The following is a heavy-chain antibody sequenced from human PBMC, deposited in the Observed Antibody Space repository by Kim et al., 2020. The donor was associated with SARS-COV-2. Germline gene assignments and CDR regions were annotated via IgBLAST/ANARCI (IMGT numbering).Heavy chain of an antibody. Sequence: GGSLRLSCAASGFTFSSYGMHWVRQAPGKGLEWVAVIWYDGSNKYYADSVKGRFTISRDNSKNTLYLQMNSLRAEDTAVYYCARDLFVVPAAIPYYYGMDVWGQGTTVTVSS. CDR3: ARDLFVVPAAIPYYYGMDV. CDR2: IWYDGSNK. J-gene: IGHJ6*02. D-gene: IGHD2-2*02. V-gene: IGHV3-33*01. CDR1: GFTFSSYG.